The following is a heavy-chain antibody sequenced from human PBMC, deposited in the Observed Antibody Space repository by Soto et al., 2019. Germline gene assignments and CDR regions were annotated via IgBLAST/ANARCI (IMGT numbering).Heavy chain of an antibody. D-gene: IGHD3-10*01. CDR1: GFTFSSYG. CDR3: ARDLVRGVGGMDV. J-gene: IGHJ6*02. CDR2: IWYDGSNK. V-gene: IGHV3-33*01. Sequence: ESGGGVVQPGRSLRLSCAASGFTFSSYGMHWVRQAPGKGLEWVAVIWYDGSNKYYADSVKGRFTISRDNSKNTLYLQMNSLRAEDTAVYYCARDLVRGVGGMDVWGQGTTVTVSS.